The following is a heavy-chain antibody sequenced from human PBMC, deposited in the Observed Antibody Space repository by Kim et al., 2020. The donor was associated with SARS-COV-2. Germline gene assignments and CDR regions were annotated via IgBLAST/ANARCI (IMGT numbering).Heavy chain of an antibody. CDR1: GYTFNSYA. J-gene: IGHJ5*02. CDR2: VNINTGNP. Sequence: ASVKVSCKASGYTFNSYAINWVRQAPGQGLEWMGWVNINTGNPTYAQGFTGRFVCSLDTSVSTAYLQISSLKTEDTAVYYCAWTSYYYDSSGYSFDPGGQGPLVTVSS. D-gene: IGHD3-22*01. V-gene: IGHV7-4-1*02. CDR3: AWTSYYYDSSGYSFDP.